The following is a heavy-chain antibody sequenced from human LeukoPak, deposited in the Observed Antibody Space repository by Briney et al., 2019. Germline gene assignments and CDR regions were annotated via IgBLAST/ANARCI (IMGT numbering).Heavy chain of an antibody. CDR2: LYSGSDT. CDR3: ARVGDHFHWYLDL. Sequence: GGSLTLSCAASGFSVSLNYMNWVRQAPGKGLEWASILYSGSDTYYADSVKGRYTISRDSSKNMLFLHMNSLRVEDTAVYYCARVGDHFHWYLDLWGRGTLVTVSS. J-gene: IGHJ2*01. CDR1: GFSVSLNY. V-gene: IGHV3-53*01. D-gene: IGHD3-3*02.